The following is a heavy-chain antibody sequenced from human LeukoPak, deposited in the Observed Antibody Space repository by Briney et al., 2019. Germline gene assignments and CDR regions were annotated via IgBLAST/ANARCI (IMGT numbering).Heavy chain of an antibody. J-gene: IGHJ5*02. D-gene: IGHD3-3*01. CDR2: INPNSGGT. CDR1: GYTFTGYY. Sequence: ASVKVSCKASGYTFTGYYMHWVRQAPGRGLEWMGWINPNSGGTNYAQKFQGRVTMTRDTSISTAYMELSRLRSDDTAVYYCARGPSITIFGENWFDPWGQGTLVTVSS. CDR3: ARGPSITIFGENWFDP. V-gene: IGHV1-2*02.